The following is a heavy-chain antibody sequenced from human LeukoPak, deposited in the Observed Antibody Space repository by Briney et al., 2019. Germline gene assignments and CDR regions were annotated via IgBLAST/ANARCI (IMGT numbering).Heavy chain of an antibody. V-gene: IGHV3-21*01. CDR3: ARYSEVYYYVDV. J-gene: IGHJ6*03. D-gene: IGHD2-15*01. Sequence: GGSLRLSCTASGFTFDTYNFNWVRQAPGKGLEWVATIRSYSSYIHYADSVKGRFTISRDDAKKSMFLVMNSLRVEDTAVYFCARYSEVYYYVDVWGTGTTVTVSS. CDR1: GFTFDTYN. CDR2: IRSYSSYI.